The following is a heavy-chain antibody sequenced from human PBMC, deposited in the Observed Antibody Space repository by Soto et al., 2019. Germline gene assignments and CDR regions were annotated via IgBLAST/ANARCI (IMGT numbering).Heavy chain of an antibody. V-gene: IGHV3-21*01. CDR2: ISSSSSYI. Sequence: EVQLVESGGGLVKPGGSLRLSCAASGFTFSSYSMNWVRQAPGKGLEWVSSISSSSSYIYYADSVKGRFTISRDNAKKSLYLQMNSLRAEDTAVYYCASAEYYYDTSGWYYWGQGTLVTVSS. CDR3: ASAEYYYDTSGWYY. CDR1: GFTFSSYS. D-gene: IGHD3-22*01. J-gene: IGHJ4*02.